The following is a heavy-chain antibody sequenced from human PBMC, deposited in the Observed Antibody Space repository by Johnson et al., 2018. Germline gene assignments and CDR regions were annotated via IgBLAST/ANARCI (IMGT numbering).Heavy chain of an antibody. CDR2: ISYDGSNK. Sequence: VQLLESGGGVVQPGRSLRLSCAASGFTFSTYGMHWVRQAPGKGLAWVAVISYDGSNKYYADSVKGRFTISRDNSKNTLYLQMNSLRAEDTAVYYCAKWGGYYYYMDVWGKGTTVTVSS. CDR3: AKWGGYYYYMDV. V-gene: IGHV3-30*18. J-gene: IGHJ6*03. CDR1: GFTFSTYG. D-gene: IGHD3-16*01.